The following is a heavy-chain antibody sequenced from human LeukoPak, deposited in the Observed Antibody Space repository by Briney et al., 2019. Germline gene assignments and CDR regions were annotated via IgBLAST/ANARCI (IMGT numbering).Heavy chain of an antibody. CDR1: GYTFTSYG. CDR3: ARIWVGAAAGVYYYYMDV. V-gene: IGHV1-18*01. D-gene: IGHD6-13*01. Sequence: GASVKVSCKASGYTFTSYGISWVRQAPGQGLEWMGWISAYNGNTNYAQKLQGRVTMTTDTSTSTAYMELRSLRSDDTAVYYCARIWVGAAAGVYYYYMDVWGKGTTVTVYS. CDR2: ISAYNGNT. J-gene: IGHJ6*03.